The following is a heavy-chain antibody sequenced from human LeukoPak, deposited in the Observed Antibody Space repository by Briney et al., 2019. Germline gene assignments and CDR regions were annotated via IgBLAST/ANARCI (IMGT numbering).Heavy chain of an antibody. J-gene: IGHJ6*03. D-gene: IGHD1-20*01. CDR3: ARALYNWNYYYYYYMDV. CDR1: GGSISSGSYY. Sequence: SETLSLTCTVSGGSISSGSYYWSWIPQPAGKGLEWIGRIYTSGSTNYNPSLKSRVTISVDTSKNQFSLKLSSVTAADTAVYYCARALYNWNYYYYYYMDVWGKGTTVTVSS. CDR2: IYTSGST. V-gene: IGHV4-61*02.